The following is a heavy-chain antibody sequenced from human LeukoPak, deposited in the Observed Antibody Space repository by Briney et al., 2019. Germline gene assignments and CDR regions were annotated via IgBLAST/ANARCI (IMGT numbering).Heavy chain of an antibody. CDR3: ARRSLWFGELSLYYFDY. V-gene: IGHV4-39*01. Sequence: PSETLSLTCTVSGGSISSSGYYWGWIRQPPGKGLEGIGSIYYSGSTYYNPSLKSRVTISVETSKTQFSLKLSSVTAADTAVYYCARRSLWFGELSLYYFDYWGQGTLVTVSS. D-gene: IGHD3-10*01. CDR1: GGSISSSGYY. J-gene: IGHJ4*02. CDR2: IYYSGST.